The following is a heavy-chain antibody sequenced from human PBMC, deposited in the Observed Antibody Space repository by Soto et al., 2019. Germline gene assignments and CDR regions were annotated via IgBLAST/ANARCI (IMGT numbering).Heavy chain of an antibody. CDR2: ITSSSTI. J-gene: IGHJ6*02. D-gene: IGHD2-15*01. V-gene: IGHV3-48*02. Sequence: EVQLVESGGGLVQPGGSPRLSCAASGFTFSTYNMNWVRQAPGKGLEWVSYITSSSTIYYADSVKGRFTISRDKANNSLRLQMNSMNDKDKAVYYFTTDSSCYHDKDVWGLVNTVT. CDR1: GFTFSTYN. CDR3: TTDSSCYHDKDV.